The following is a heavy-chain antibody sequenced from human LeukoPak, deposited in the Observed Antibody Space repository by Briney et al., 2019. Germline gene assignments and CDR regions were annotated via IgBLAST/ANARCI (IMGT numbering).Heavy chain of an antibody. CDR1: GYSISNGYY. CDR3: ARDQGNGGSYYSVRSDY. D-gene: IGHD1-26*01. V-gene: IGHV4-38-2*02. CDR2: IDQSGST. Sequence: SETLSLTCSVSGYSISNGYYWGWIRQAPGKGLGWIGSIDQSGSTYYNPSLKSRVTISVDTSKNQFSLKLSSVTAADTAVYYCARDQGNGGSYYSVRSDYWGQGTLVTVSS. J-gene: IGHJ4*02.